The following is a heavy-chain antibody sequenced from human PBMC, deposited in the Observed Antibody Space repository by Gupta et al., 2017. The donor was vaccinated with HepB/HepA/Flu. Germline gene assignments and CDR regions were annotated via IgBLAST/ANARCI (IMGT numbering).Heavy chain of an antibody. CDR2: INHSGST. J-gene: IGHJ3*02. CDR3: ARVTPAAITSVAAFDI. V-gene: IGHV4-34*01. D-gene: IGHD2-2*02. CDR1: GGSFSGYY. Sequence: QVQLQQWGAGLLKPSETLSLTCAVYGGSFSGYYWSWIRQPPGKGLEWIGEINHSGSTNYNPSLKSRVTISVDTSKNQFSLKLSSVTAADTAVYYCARVTPAAITSVAAFDIWGQGTMVTVSS.